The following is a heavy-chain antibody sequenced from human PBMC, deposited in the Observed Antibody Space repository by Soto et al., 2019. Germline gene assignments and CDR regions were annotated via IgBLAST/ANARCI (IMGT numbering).Heavy chain of an antibody. Sequence: EVQLLESGGGLVQPGGSLRLSCVGSGFTFINYAMNWVRQTPGKGLEWVSGISGGGDRTFDADSVKSRFTISRDNSKNTVNLQMNSLRADDTAVYYCARKVLGSTSRPDWWYFDLWGRGTLVTVSS. CDR1: GFTFINYA. D-gene: IGHD2-2*01. CDR2: ISGGGDRT. V-gene: IGHV3-23*01. J-gene: IGHJ2*01. CDR3: ARKVLGSTSRPDWWYFDL.